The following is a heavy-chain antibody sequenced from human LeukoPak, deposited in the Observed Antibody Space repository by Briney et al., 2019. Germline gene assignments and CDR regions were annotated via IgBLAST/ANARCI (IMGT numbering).Heavy chain of an antibody. J-gene: IGHJ4*02. D-gene: IGHD6-13*01. CDR3: ARGSIAAGGTYFDY. Sequence: SETLSLTCTVAGYSISSGYYWGWIRQPPGEGLQWIGNIYNTGSTYYNPSLKSRVTVSVDTSKNQFSLKLTSVTATDTAVYYCARGSIAAGGTYFDYWGQGTLVTVSS. V-gene: IGHV4-38-2*02. CDR1: GYSISSGYY. CDR2: IYNTGST.